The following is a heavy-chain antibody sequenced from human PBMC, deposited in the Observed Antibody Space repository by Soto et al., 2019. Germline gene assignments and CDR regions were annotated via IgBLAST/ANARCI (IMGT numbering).Heavy chain of an antibody. J-gene: IGHJ6*02. CDR2: IYYSGST. Sequence: QVQLQESGPGLVKPSETLSLTCTVSGGSISSYYWSWIRQPPGKGLEWIGYIYYSGSTNYNPSLKSRVTISVDTSKNQFSLKLSSVTAVDTAVYYCARDRLHDYYGMDVWGQGTTVTVSS. CDR3: ARDRLHDYYGMDV. D-gene: IGHD4-4*01. CDR1: GGSISSYY. V-gene: IGHV4-59*01.